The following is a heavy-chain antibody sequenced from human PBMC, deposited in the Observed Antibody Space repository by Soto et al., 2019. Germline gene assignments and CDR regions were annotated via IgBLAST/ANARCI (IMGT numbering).Heavy chain of an antibody. CDR2: ISSSSSYI. CDR1: GFTFSSYS. Sequence: GGSLRLSCAASGFTFSSYSMNWVRQAPGKGLEWVSSISSSSSYIYYADSVKGRFTISRDNAKNSLYLQMNSLRAEDTAVYYCARDRGYDFWSGPSYYYSMDVWGQGTTVTVSS. J-gene: IGHJ6*02. V-gene: IGHV3-21*01. D-gene: IGHD3-3*01. CDR3: ARDRGYDFWSGPSYYYSMDV.